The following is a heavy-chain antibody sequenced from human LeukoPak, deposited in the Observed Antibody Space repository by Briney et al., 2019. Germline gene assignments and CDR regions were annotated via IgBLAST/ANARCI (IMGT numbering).Heavy chain of an antibody. CDR1: GFTFSNYW. Sequence: GGSLRLSCVVSGFTFSNYWMSWVRQAPGKGLEWVGFIRSKAYGGTTEYAASVKGRFTISRDDSKSIAYLQMNSLKTEDTAVYYCTRLHEGGSYFDYWGQGTLVTVSS. V-gene: IGHV3-49*04. CDR3: TRLHEGGSYFDY. CDR2: IRSKAYGGTT. J-gene: IGHJ4*02. D-gene: IGHD1-26*01.